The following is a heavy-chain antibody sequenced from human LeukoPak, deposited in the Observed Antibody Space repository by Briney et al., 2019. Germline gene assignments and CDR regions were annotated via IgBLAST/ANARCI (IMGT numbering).Heavy chain of an antibody. CDR1: GGPISSYY. J-gene: IGHJ4*02. CDR2: IYYSGST. Sequence: SETLSLTCTVSGGPISSYYWSWIRQPPGKGLEWIGYIYYSGSTNYNPSLKSRVTISVDTSKNQFSLKLSSVTAADTAVYYCAGARGIAAADFDYWGQGTLVTVSS. D-gene: IGHD6-13*01. V-gene: IGHV4-59*01. CDR3: AGARGIAAADFDY.